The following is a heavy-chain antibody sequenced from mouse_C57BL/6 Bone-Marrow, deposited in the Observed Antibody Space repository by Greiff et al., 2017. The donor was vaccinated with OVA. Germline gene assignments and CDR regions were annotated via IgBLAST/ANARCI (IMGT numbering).Heavy chain of an antibody. V-gene: IGHV1-54*01. CDR2: INPGSGGT. D-gene: IGHD2-5*01. CDR1: GYAFTNYL. J-gene: IGHJ2*01. Sequence: VQLQQSGAELVRPGTSVKVSCKASGYAFTNYLIEWVKQRPGQGLEWIGVINPGSGGTNYNEKFKGKATLTADKASSTAYMQLSSLTSEDSAVYFCARWGSKDYWGQGTTLTVSS. CDR3: ARWGSKDY.